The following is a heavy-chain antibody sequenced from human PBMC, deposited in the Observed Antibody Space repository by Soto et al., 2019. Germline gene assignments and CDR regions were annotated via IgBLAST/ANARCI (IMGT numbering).Heavy chain of an antibody. CDR3: ASGGFGEEYYYYSMDV. D-gene: IGHD3-10*01. Sequence: ASVKVSCKASGGTFSSYAISWVRQAPGQGLEWMGGIIPIFGTANYAQKFQGRVTITADESTSTAYMELSSLRSEDTAVYYCASGGFGEEYYYYSMDVWGQGTTVTVSS. CDR1: GGTFSSYA. CDR2: IIPIFGTA. J-gene: IGHJ6*02. V-gene: IGHV1-69*13.